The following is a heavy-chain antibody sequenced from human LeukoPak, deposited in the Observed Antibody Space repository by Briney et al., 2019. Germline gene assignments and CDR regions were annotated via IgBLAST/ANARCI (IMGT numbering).Heavy chain of an antibody. Sequence: PGGSLRLSCAASGFTFSSYGMHWVRQAPGKGLEWVAFIRYDGSNKYYADSVKGRFTISRDNSKNTLYLQMNSLRAEDTAVYYCATGGSFQLPFDYWGQGTLVTVSS. D-gene: IGHD1-26*01. CDR1: GFTFSSYG. V-gene: IGHV3-30*02. J-gene: IGHJ4*02. CDR3: ATGGSFQLPFDY. CDR2: IRYDGSNK.